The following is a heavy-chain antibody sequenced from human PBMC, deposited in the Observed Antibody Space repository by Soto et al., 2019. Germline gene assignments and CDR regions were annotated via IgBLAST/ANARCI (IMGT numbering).Heavy chain of an antibody. D-gene: IGHD1-26*01. Sequence: QVQLVESGGGLVKPGGSLRLSCAASGFTFSDYYMSWIRQAPGKGLEWVSYISSSGSTIYYADSVKGRFTISRDNXKXXLYLQMNSLRAEDTAVYYCARGFSGSYYVKRYFDLWGRGTLVTVSS. V-gene: IGHV3-11*01. CDR1: GFTFSDYY. CDR2: ISSSGSTI. J-gene: IGHJ2*01. CDR3: ARGFSGSYYVKRYFDL.